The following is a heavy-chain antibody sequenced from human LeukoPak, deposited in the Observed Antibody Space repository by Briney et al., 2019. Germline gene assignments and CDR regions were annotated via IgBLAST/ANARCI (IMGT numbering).Heavy chain of an antibody. J-gene: IGHJ6*03. CDR2: INHSGST. D-gene: IGHD3-22*01. CDR1: GGSFSGYY. CDR3: ARAGYYDSSGYYFYYYYYMDV. Sequence: SETLSLTCAVYGGSFSGYYWSWIRQPPGKGLEWIGEINHSGSTNYNPSLKSRVTISVDTSKNQFSLKLSSATAADTAVYYCARAGYYDSSGYYFYYYYYMDVWGKGTTVTVSS. V-gene: IGHV4-34*01.